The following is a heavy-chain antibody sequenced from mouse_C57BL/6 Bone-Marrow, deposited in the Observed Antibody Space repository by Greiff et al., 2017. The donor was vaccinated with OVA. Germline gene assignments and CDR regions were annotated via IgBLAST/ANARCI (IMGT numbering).Heavy chain of an antibody. D-gene: IGHD2-2*01. Sequence: EVQVVESGGGLVQPKGSLKLSCAASGFSFNTYAMNWVRQAPGKGLEWVARIRSKSNNYATYYADSVKDRFTISRDDSESMLYLQMNNLKTEDTAMYYCVRGVTTETAYYFDYWGQGTTLTVSS. V-gene: IGHV10-1*01. CDR2: IRSKSNNYAT. CDR3: VRGVTTETAYYFDY. CDR1: GFSFNTYA. J-gene: IGHJ2*01.